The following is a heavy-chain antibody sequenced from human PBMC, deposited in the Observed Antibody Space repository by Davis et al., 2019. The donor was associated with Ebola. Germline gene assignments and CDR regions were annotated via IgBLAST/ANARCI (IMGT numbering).Heavy chain of an antibody. V-gene: IGHV5-51*01. CDR2: IYPGDSDT. Sequence: PGGSLRLSCKGSGYSFTSYWIGWVRQMPGKGLEWMGIIYPGDSDTRYSPSFQGQVTISADKSISTAYLQWSSLKASDTAMYYCARLGMATIPWVDYWGQGTLVTVSS. D-gene: IGHD5-24*01. J-gene: IGHJ4*02. CDR1: GYSFTSYW. CDR3: ARLGMATIPWVDY.